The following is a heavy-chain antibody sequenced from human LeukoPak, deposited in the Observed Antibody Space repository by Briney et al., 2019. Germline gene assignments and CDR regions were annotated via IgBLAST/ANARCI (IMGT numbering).Heavy chain of an antibody. V-gene: IGHV4-39*07. CDR3: AREVWFGELLASSAWFDA. J-gene: IGHJ5*02. CDR1: GGSISSSSYY. CDR2: IYYRGST. Sequence: SSETLSLTCTVSGGSISSSSYYWGWIRQPPGKGLEWIGSIYYRGSTYYNPSLKSRVTTSVDTSKNQFSLKLSSMTAADTAVYYCAREVWFGELLASSAWFDAWGQGTLVIVSS. D-gene: IGHD3-10*01.